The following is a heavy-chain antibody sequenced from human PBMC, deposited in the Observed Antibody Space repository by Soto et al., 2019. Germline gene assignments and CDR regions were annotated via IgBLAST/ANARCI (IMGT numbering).Heavy chain of an antibody. Sequence: EASVKVSCKASGYTFTSYYMHWVRQAPGQGLEWMGIINPSGGSTSYAQKFQGRVTMTRDTSTSTVYMELSSLRSEDTAVYYCAYFPYCGGDCPEYYFDYWGQGTLVTV. CDR1: GYTFTSYY. D-gene: IGHD2-21*01. V-gene: IGHV1-46*01. CDR3: AYFPYCGGDCPEYYFDY. CDR2: INPSGGST. J-gene: IGHJ4*02.